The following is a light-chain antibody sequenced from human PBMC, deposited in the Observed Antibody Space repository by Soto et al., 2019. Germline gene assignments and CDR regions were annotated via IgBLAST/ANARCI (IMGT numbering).Light chain of an antibody. Sequence: QSVLTQPPSASGTPRQRVTISCSGSSSNIGSNYVYWYQQLPGTAPKLLIYRNNQRPSGVPDRFSGSKSGTSASLAISGLRSEDEADYYCAAWDDSLVFGTGTKLTVL. V-gene: IGLV1-47*01. CDR2: RNN. J-gene: IGLJ1*01. CDR3: AAWDDSLV. CDR1: SSNIGSNY.